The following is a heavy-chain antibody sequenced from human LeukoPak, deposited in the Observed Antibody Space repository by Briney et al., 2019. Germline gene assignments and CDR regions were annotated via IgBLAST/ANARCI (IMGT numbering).Heavy chain of an antibody. V-gene: IGHV4-34*01. J-gene: IGHJ6*02. D-gene: IGHD2-15*01. CDR3: ARRYLGYCSGDSCPLNYYGMDV. CDR1: GGSFSGYY. CDR2: INHSGST. Sequence: SETLSLTCAVYGGSFSGYYWSWIRQPPGKGLEWIGEINHSGSTYYNPSLKSRVTISVDTSKNQFSLKLSSVTAAETAVYFRARRYLGYCSGDSCPLNYYGMDVWGQGTTVTVSS.